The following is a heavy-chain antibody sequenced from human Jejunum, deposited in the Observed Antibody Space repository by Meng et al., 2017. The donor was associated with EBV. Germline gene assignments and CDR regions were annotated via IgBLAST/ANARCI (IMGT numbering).Heavy chain of an antibody. V-gene: IGHV3-74*01. CDR3: TRAGYYRFDY. D-gene: IGHD1-26*01. CDR2: IHPDGRTI. J-gene: IGHJ4*02. CDR1: GCALSVHW. Sequence: VELVDAGVGLVQPGGSLRLFCAASGCALSVHWIHWVRQAPGEGLMWVSSIHPDGRTINYGDSVNGRFTIYRDNAKNTVYLQMNSLRAEDTAVSYCTRAGYYRFDYWGQGALVTVSS.